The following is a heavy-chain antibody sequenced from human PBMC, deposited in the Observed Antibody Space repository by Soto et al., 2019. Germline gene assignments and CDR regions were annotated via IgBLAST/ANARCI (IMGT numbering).Heavy chain of an antibody. D-gene: IGHD3-22*01. J-gene: IGHJ4*02. CDR1: GFTFSSYG. CDR3: ARDLIDSSGYFHFDY. Sequence: FAASGFTFSSYGMHWVRQAPGKGLEWVAVIWYDGSNKYYADSVKGRFTISRDNSKNTLYLQMNSLRAEDTAVYYCARDLIDSSGYFHFDYWGQGTLVTVSS. V-gene: IGHV3-33*01. CDR2: IWYDGSNK.